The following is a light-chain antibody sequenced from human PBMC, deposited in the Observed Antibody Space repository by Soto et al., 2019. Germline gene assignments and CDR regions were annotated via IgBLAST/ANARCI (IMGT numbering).Light chain of an antibody. CDR1: QSVSSY. CDR2: GAS. J-gene: IGKJ5*01. V-gene: IGKV3-15*01. CDR3: QQCSDWPLIT. Sequence: EIVMTQSPATLSVSPGERATLSCRPSQSVSSYLAWYQQKPGQAPRLLIYGASTRATGVPARFSGSGSGTEFTLTISSLQSEDFAVYYCQQCSDWPLITFGQGTRLEAK.